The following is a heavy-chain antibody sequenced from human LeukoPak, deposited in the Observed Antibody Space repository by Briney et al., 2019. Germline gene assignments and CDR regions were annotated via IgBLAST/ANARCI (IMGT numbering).Heavy chain of an antibody. CDR1: GLTFSSYA. Sequence: GGSLRLSCAASGLTFSSYAMSWVRQAPGKGLEWVSGISGGGGRTYYADSVKGRFTISRDNFKNTLYLQMNSLRADDTAVYYCARLNIGYYDGSGYYDDYWGQGAPVTVSS. CDR3: ARLNIGYYDGSGYYDDY. CDR2: ISGGGGRT. J-gene: IGHJ4*02. D-gene: IGHD3-22*01. V-gene: IGHV3-23*01.